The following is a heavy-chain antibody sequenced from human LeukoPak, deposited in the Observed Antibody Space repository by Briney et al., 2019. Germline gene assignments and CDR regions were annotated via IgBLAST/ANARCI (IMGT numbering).Heavy chain of an antibody. CDR2: INPSGGST. CDR3: ARDVSGYDSSGYYVY. J-gene: IGHJ4*02. Sequence: ASVKVSCKASGYTFTSYYMHWVRQAPGQGLEWMGIINPSGGSTSYAQKFQGRVTMTRDTSTSIVYMELSSLRSEDTAVYYCARDVSGYDSSGYYVYWGQGTLVTVSS. V-gene: IGHV1-46*01. D-gene: IGHD3-22*01. CDR1: GYTFTSYY.